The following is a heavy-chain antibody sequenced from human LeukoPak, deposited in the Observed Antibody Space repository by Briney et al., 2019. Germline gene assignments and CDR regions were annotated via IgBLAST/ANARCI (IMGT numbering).Heavy chain of an antibody. D-gene: IGHD5-18*01. CDR1: GGSFSSYY. CDR3: ARDRGYSYGSNHGFAP. V-gene: IGHV4-59*01. J-gene: IGHJ5*02. CDR2: IYYSGST. Sequence: ETLSLTCAVYGGSFSSYYWSWIRQPPGKGLEWIGYIYYSGSTNYNPSLKSRVTISVDTSKNQFSLQLSSVTAADPAVYYCARDRGYSYGSNHGFAPWGQGTLVTVSS.